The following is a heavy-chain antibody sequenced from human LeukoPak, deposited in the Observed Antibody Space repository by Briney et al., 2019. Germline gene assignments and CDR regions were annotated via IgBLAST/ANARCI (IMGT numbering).Heavy chain of an antibody. CDR2: IYYSGST. CDR1: GGSISSGDYY. CDR3: ARGDCSSTSCYLYY. V-gene: IGHV4-30-4*08. D-gene: IGHD2-2*01. Sequence: SEALSLTCTVSGGSISSGDYYWSWIRQPPGKGLEWIGYIYYSGSTYYNPSLKSRVTISVDTSKNQFSLKLSSVTAADTAVYYCARGDCSSTSCYLYYWGQGTLVTVSS. J-gene: IGHJ4*02.